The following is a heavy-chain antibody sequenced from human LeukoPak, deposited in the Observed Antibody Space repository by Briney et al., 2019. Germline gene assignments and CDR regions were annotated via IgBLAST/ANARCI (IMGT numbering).Heavy chain of an antibody. J-gene: IGHJ4*02. CDR2: ISSSGSTI. CDR1: GFTFSSYE. Sequence: PGGSLSLSCAASGFTFSSYEMTWVRQAPGKGLEWVSYISSSGSTIYYADCVKGRFTISRDNAKNSLYLQMNSLRAEDTAVYYCARDPPRPLEMATITYDYWGQGTLVTVSS. D-gene: IGHD5-24*01. CDR3: ARDPPRPLEMATITYDY. V-gene: IGHV3-48*03.